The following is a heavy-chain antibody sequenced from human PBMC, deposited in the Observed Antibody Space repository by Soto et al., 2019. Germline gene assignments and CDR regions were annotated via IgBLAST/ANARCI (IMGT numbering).Heavy chain of an antibody. V-gene: IGHV1-18*01. D-gene: IGHD2-21*02. CDR1: GYTFTSYG. Sequence: GASVKVSCKASGYTFTSYGISWVRQAPGQGLEWMGWISAYNGNTNYAQKLQGRVTITADKSTSTAYMELSSLRSEDTAVYYCARAPRGNSDTFDYWGQGTLVTVSS. J-gene: IGHJ4*02. CDR2: ISAYNGNT. CDR3: ARAPRGNSDTFDY.